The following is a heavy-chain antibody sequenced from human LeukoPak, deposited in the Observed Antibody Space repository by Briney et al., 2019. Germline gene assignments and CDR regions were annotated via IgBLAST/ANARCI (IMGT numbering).Heavy chain of an antibody. Sequence: PSETLSLTCTVSGGSISSYYWSWIRQPPGKGLEWIGYIYYSGSTNYNPSLKSRVTISVDTSKNQFSLKLSSVTAADTAVYYCASDYGGPYYYYGMDVWGQGTTVTVSS. J-gene: IGHJ6*02. CDR3: ASDYGGPYYYYGMDV. V-gene: IGHV4-59*12. CDR2: IYYSGST. CDR1: GGSISSYY. D-gene: IGHD4-23*01.